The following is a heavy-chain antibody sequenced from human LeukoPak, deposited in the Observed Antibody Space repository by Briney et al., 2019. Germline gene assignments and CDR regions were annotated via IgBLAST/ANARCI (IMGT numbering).Heavy chain of an antibody. V-gene: IGHV3-30*02. CDR3: ANTPYNWTAGAENYYMDV. D-gene: IGHD1-1*01. CDR2: IWYDGSEK. J-gene: IGHJ6*03. CDR1: GFTFNRYG. Sequence: ERSLRLSCAASGFTFNRYGIHWVRQAPGKGLEWVALIWYDGSEKYLESVKGRFTISIDNSKNTLYLQMNSLRAEDTAVYYCANTPYNWTAGAENYYMDVWGKGTTVTVSS.